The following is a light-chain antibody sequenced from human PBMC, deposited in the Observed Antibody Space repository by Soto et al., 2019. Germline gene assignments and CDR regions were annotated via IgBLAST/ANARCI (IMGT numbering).Light chain of an antibody. J-gene: IGKJ1*01. CDR2: DAS. V-gene: IGKV3-15*01. Sequence: ETMMTQSPDTLSVSLGERATLSCRASQSLRSSLAWYQQKPGQAPRLLIYDASTRATGIPARFSGSGSGTDFTLTISCLQSEDFAVYYCQQYNNCPQTFGQGTKVEIK. CDR3: QQYNNCPQT. CDR1: QSLRSS.